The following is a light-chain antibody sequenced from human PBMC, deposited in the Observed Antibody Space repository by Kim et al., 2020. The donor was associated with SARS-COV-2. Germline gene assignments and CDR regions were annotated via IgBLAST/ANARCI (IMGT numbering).Light chain of an antibody. V-gene: IGKV1-27*01. CDR2: AAS. J-gene: IGKJ1*01. CDR1: QDISNY. CDR3: QKCDSAPWT. Sequence: DIQMTQSPSSLSASVGDRVTITCRANQDISNYLAWFQLKPGKAPKLLIYAASALKPGVPSRFSGSGSGTDFTLTVTSLQPEDVATYYCQKCDSAPWTFGQGTKVHIK.